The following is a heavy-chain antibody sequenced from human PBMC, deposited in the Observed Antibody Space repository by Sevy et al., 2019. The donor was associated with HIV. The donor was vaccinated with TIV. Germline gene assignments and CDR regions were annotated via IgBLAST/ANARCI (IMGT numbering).Heavy chain of an antibody. CDR1: GYTFTSYG. V-gene: IGHV1-18*01. CDR2: ISAYNGNT. CDR3: ARLGAETYYDILTVLSPPFDY. D-gene: IGHD3-9*01. J-gene: IGHJ4*02. Sequence: ASVKVSCKASGYTFTSYGISWVRQAPGQGLEWMGWISAYNGNTNYAQKLQGRVTMTTDTSTGTAYMELRSLGSDDTAVYYCARLGAETYYDILTVLSPPFDYWGQGTLVTVSS.